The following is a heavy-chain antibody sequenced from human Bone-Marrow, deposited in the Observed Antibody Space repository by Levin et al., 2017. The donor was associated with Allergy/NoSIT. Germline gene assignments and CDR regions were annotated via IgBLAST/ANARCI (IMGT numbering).Heavy chain of an antibody. CDR2: IKNSGTT. Sequence: SCSVSGGSISNSYWSWIRQAPGKGLEWIGYIKNSGTTKYNPSLNSRVTISADTSKNQVSLRLTSVTAADTAVYYYASLGYTISYYDYAMDVWGQGTTVTVSS. CDR3: ASLGYTISYYDYAMDV. D-gene: IGHD5-12*01. V-gene: IGHV4-59*01. J-gene: IGHJ6*02. CDR1: GGSISNSY.